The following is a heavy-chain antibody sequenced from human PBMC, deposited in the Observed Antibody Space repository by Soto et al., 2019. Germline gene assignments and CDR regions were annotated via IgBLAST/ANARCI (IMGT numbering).Heavy chain of an antibody. V-gene: IGHV1-46*01. CDR1: RHTFTSYY. Sequence: ASVKVSGKAPRHTFTSYYINWVRQAPGQGLEWMGVINPHGGSTAYAQKFKGRVTLTRDTSASTVYMEVSSLTSEDTAMYYCARSSGGNFGIIIEGTNWFAPWGQGTLVTVSS. D-gene: IGHD1-26*01. J-gene: IGHJ5*02. CDR2: INPHGGST. CDR3: ARSSGGNFGIIIEGTNWFAP.